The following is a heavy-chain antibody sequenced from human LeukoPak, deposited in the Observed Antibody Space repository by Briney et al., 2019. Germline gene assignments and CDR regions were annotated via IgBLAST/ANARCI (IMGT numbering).Heavy chain of an antibody. D-gene: IGHD6-6*01. V-gene: IGHV3-23*01. J-gene: IGHJ5*02. CDR1: GFTFSGYY. CDR3: AKVGLIAARPFWFDP. CDR2: ISGSGGST. Sequence: GGSLRLSCAASGFTFSGYYMSWIRQAPGKGLEWVSAISGSGGSTYYADSVKGRFTISRDNSKNTLYLQMNSLRAEDTAVYYCAKVGLIAARPFWFDPWGQGTLVTVSS.